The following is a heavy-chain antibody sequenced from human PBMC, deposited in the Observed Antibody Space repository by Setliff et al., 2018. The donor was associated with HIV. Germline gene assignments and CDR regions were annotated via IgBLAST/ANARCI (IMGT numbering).Heavy chain of an antibody. CDR3: ARDWNYVVDV. Sequence: ASVKVSCKASGYTFTSYGITWVRQAPGQGLEWMGWINTNSGHTDYPQKLQDRVTITADTSSTTAYMELSSLRSDDTAVYYCARDWNYVVDVWGKGTTVTVSS. V-gene: IGHV1-18*01. D-gene: IGHD3-16*01. CDR2: INTNSGHT. CDR1: GYTFTSYG. J-gene: IGHJ6*04.